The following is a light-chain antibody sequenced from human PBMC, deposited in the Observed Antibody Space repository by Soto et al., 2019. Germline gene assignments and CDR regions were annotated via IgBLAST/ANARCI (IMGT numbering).Light chain of an antibody. CDR2: DAS. Sequence: DIQMTQSPSSLSAYVXDRVTITVHASHVIRNYLDWDQQKRGKXPKLVXYDASNLEKGGPSRFSGSGSATDFTCTISSLQPEDIATYYCQQYDNLPITFGQGTRLEIK. CDR3: QQYDNLPIT. CDR1: HVIRNY. J-gene: IGKJ5*01. V-gene: IGKV1-33*01.